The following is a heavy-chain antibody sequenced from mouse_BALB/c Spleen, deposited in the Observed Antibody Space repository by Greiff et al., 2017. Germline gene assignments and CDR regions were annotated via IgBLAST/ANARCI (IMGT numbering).Heavy chain of an antibody. CDR3: ARGGGNYWFAY. V-gene: IGHV3-2*02. Sequence: EVKLLESGPGLVKPSQSLSLTCTVTGYSITSDYAWNWIRQFPGNKLEWMGYISYSGSTSYNPSLKSRISITRDTSKNQFFLQLNSVTTEDTATYYCARGGGNYWFAYWGQGTLVTVSA. J-gene: IGHJ3*01. D-gene: IGHD2-1*01. CDR2: ISYSGST. CDR1: GYSITSDYA.